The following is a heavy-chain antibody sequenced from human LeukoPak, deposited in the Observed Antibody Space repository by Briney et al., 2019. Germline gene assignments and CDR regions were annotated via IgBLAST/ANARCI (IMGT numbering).Heavy chain of an antibody. CDR1: GFTFSAYS. CDR2: ISGSDNTI. J-gene: IGHJ4*02. Sequence: GGSLRLSCAASGFTFSAYSMNWVRQAPGKGLEWVSYISGSDNTIYYADSVKGPFTISRDNAKDSLYLQMNSLRDEDTAVYYCAREGHNNYGTRYFDYWGQGTLVTVSS. CDR3: AREGHNNYGTRYFDY. V-gene: IGHV3-48*02. D-gene: IGHD4-11*01.